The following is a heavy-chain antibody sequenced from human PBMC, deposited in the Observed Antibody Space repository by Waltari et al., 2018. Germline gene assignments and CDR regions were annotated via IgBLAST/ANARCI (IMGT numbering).Heavy chain of an antibody. Sequence: EVQLVESGGGLVKPGGSLRLSCAASGLPFSSYSLTWVRQAPGKGLEWVSSISSSSSYIYYADSVKGRFTISRDNAKNSLYLQMNSLRAEDTAVYYCARTGSYWDAFDIWGQGTMVTVSS. CDR3: ARTGSYWDAFDI. J-gene: IGHJ3*02. D-gene: IGHD1-26*01. V-gene: IGHV3-21*01. CDR1: GLPFSSYS. CDR2: ISSSSSYI.